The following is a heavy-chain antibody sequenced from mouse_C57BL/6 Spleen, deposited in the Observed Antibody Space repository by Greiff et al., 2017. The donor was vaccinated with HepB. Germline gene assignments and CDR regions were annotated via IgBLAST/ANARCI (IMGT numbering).Heavy chain of an antibody. D-gene: IGHD2-3*01. CDR1: GYTFTSYW. CDR3: ARTDGPRAMDY. Sequence: QVQLQQPGAELVKPGASVKLSCKATGYTFTSYWMHWVKQRPGQGLEWIGIIHPNSGSTNYNEKFKSKATLTVDKSSSTAYMQISSLTSEDSAVYYCARTDGPRAMDYWGQGTSVTVSS. J-gene: IGHJ4*01. V-gene: IGHV1-64*01. CDR2: IHPNSGST.